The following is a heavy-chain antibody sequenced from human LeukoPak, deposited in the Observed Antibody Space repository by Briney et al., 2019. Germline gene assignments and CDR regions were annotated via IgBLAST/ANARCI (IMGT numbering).Heavy chain of an antibody. CDR2: ISWDGGST. CDR3: AKGSVGATSRYYYYMDV. D-gene: IGHD1-26*01. CDR1: GVTFDDYA. Sequence: PGGSLRLSCAASGVTFDDYAMHWVRQAPGKGLEWVSLISWDGGSTYYADSVKGRFTISRDNSKNSLYLQMNSLRAEDTALYYCAKGSVGATSRYYYYMDVWGKGTTVTVSS. J-gene: IGHJ6*03. V-gene: IGHV3-43D*03.